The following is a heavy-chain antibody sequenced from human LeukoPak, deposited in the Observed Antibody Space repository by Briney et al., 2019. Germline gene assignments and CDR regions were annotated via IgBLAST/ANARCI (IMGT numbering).Heavy chain of an antibody. CDR1: GGSISSGSYY. CDR3: ARRAYSSSSPHWFDP. D-gene: IGHD6-13*01. V-gene: IGHV4-61*02. CDR2: IYTSGST. J-gene: IGHJ5*02. Sequence: PSQTLSLTCTVSGGSISSGSYYWSWIRQPAGKGLEWIGRIYTSGSTNYNPSLKSRVTISVDTSKNQFSLKLSSVTAADTAVYYCARRAYSSSSPHWFDPWGQGTLVTVSS.